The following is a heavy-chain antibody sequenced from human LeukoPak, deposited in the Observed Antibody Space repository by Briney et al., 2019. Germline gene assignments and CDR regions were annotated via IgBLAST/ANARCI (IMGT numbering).Heavy chain of an antibody. D-gene: IGHD4-17*01. J-gene: IGHJ4*02. CDR3: ARVQIMTTVTTGDY. CDR1: GFTLSNFW. V-gene: IGHV3-7*01. CDR2: IKQDGSEK. Sequence: PGGSLRFSCAVSGFTLSNFWMAWVRQAPGKGLEWVANIKQDGSEKYYADSVKGRFTISRDNAKNSLYLQMSTLRVEDTAVYYCARVQIMTTVTTGDYWGQGTLVTVSS.